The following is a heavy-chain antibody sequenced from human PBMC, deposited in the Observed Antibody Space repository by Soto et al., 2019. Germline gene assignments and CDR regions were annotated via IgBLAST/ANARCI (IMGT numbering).Heavy chain of an antibody. CDR2: IGGGKGDEK. Sequence: EAQLSESGGGLVQPGGALRLSCAASGFIFNNYAMNWVRQAPGKGLEWVSGIGGGKGDEKEYADAVKGRFTIATAGSQNALFLQLNSLRAEDTAVYYCAKDRMSDNGAWNAFAVWGPGAVVTVSS. CDR3: AKDRMSDNGAWNAFAV. V-gene: IGHV3-23*01. CDR1: GFIFNNYA. D-gene: IGHD2-15*01. J-gene: IGHJ3*01.